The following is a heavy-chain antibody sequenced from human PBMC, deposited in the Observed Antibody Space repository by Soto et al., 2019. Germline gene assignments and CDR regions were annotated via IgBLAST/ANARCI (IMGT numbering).Heavy chain of an antibody. D-gene: IGHD2-15*01. Sequence: PGESLKISCQGSGYSFTTYWIGWVRQMPGKGLEWMGRIDPSDSYTNYSPSFQGHVTISADKSISTAYLQWSSLKASDTAMYYCASLYCSGGSCHSYYYYGMDVWGQGTTVTVSS. V-gene: IGHV5-10-1*01. J-gene: IGHJ6*02. CDR2: IDPSDSYT. CDR1: GYSFTTYW. CDR3: ASLYCSGGSCHSYYYYGMDV.